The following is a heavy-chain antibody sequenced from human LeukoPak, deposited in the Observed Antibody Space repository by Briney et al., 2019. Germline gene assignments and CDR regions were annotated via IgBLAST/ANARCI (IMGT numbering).Heavy chain of an antibody. CDR1: GFTFSKYL. CDR3: ATKQWLAPPPDS. D-gene: IGHD6-19*01. Sequence: GGSLRLSRAASGFTFSKYLMLWVRQAPGKGLESVSRINTDGTVTTYADSVKGRFTVSRDNADNTMFLQMNSVRDEDTAVYYCATKQWLAPPPDSWGQGTPVTVSS. J-gene: IGHJ4*02. V-gene: IGHV3-74*01. CDR2: INTDGTVT.